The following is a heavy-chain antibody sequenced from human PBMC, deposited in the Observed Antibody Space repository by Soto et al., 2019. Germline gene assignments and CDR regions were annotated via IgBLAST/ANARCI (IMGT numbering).Heavy chain of an antibody. CDR2: IIPIFGTA. V-gene: IGHV1-69*12. Sequence: VQLVQSGAEVKKPGSSVKVSCKASGGTFSSYAISWVRQAPGQGLEWMGGIIPIFGTANYAQKFQGRVTITADESMSTAYTELSSLRSEDTAVYDWATYNSGIRQLVRYWGQGTLVTVSS. CDR1: GGTFSSYA. CDR3: ATYNSGIRQLVRY. J-gene: IGHJ4*02. D-gene: IGHD6-6*01.